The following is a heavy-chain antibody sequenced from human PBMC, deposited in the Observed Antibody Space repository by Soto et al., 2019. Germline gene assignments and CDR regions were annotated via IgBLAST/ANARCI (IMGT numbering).Heavy chain of an antibody. Sequence: PGGSLRLSCAASGFTFINYAMDWVRQAPGXGLEXVXFXSXXXRXXXXADSVKGRFSISRDNSKNTLYLQMNSLRAEDTAVYYCARRDAFDIWGQGTMVTVSS. CDR1: GFTFINYA. CDR2: XSXXXRXX. J-gene: IGHJ3*02. V-gene: IGHV3-30*01. CDR3: ARRDAFDI.